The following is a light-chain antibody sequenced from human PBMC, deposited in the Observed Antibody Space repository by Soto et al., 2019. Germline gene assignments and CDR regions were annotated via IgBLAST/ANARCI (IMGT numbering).Light chain of an antibody. V-gene: IGLV1-44*01. J-gene: IGLJ1*01. CDR1: SSNIGSNT. CDR2: SNN. CDR3: SSYISSSSPYV. Sequence: QSVLTQPPSASGTPGQRVTISCSGSSSNIGSNTVNWYQQLPGTAPKLLIYSNNQRPSGGPDPFSGSKSGTSASLAISGLQSEDEADYYCSSYISSSSPYVFGTGTKVTVL.